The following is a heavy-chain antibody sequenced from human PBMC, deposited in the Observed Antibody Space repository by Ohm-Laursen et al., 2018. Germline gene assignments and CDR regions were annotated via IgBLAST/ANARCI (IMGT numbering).Heavy chain of an antibody. V-gene: IGHV4-4*07. J-gene: IGHJ4*02. D-gene: IGHD1-26*01. CDR2: LYTMGNS. CDR3: ARRVGATDTFDY. Sequence: SDTLSLTCTVSRASINTYFWNWIRQPAGKGLEWIGRLYTMGNSVYNPSLRNWVTMSADTSQRQIFLTLDSVTAADTAVYYCARRVGATDTFDYWGQGTLVTVSS. CDR1: RASINTYF.